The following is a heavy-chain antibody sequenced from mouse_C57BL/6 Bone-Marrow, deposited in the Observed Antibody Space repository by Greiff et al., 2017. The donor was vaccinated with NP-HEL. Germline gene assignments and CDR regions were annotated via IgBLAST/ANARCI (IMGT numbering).Heavy chain of an antibody. CDR3: ARKAYYYGSGPRWYFDV. D-gene: IGHD1-1*01. Sequence: QVTLKESGPGILQPSQTLSLTCSFSGFSLSTSGMGVSWIRQPSGKGLEWLAHVYWDDDKRYNPFLKSRLSNSKDTSRNQVFLKITSVDKADTATDYCARKAYYYGSGPRWYFDVWGRGTTVTVTS. J-gene: IGHJ1*03. CDR1: GFSLSTSGMG. V-gene: IGHV8-12*01. CDR2: VYWDDDK.